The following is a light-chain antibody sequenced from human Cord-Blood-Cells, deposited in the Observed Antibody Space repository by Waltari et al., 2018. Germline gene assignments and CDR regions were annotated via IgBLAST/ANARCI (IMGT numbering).Light chain of an antibody. CDR1: SSDVGGYNY. V-gene: IGLV2-14*01. J-gene: IGLJ1*01. CDR3: SSYTSSSTYV. Sequence: QSALTQPASVSGSPGQSITIPCTGTSSDVGGYNYASWYQQHPDKAPKLIIYDCSNRPSGVSHRFSGSKSGNPASLTISGLQAEDEADYYCSSYTSSSTYVFGTGTKVTVL. CDR2: DCS.